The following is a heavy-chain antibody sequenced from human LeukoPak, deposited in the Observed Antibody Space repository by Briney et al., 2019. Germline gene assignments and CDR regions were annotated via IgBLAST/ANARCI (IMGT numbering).Heavy chain of an antibody. J-gene: IGHJ6*04. CDR3: AIHKLWFGELSMGGANYYGMDV. CDR1: GYSFTSYW. D-gene: IGHD3-10*01. V-gene: IGHV5-51*01. CDR2: IYPGDSDT. Sequence: GESLQISCQGSGYSFTSYWIGWVRQMPGKGLEWMGIIYPGDSDTRYSPSFQGQVTISADKSISTAYLQWSSLKASDTAMYYCAIHKLWFGELSMGGANYYGMDVWGKGTTVTVSS.